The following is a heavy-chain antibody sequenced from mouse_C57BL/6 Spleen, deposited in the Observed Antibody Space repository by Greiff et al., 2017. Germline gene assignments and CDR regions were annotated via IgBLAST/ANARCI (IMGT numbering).Heavy chain of an antibody. CDR3: ARGTPRSITTVVADY. V-gene: IGHV1-61*01. CDR1: GYTFTSYW. CDR2: IYPSDSDT. D-gene: IGHD1-1*01. Sequence: VQLQQPGAELVRPGSSVKLSCKASGYTFTSYWMAWVKQRPGQGLEWIGNIYPSDSDTHYTQKFKDKATLTVDKSSSTAYMQLSSLTSEDSAVYYCARGTPRSITTVVADYWGQGTTLTVSS. J-gene: IGHJ2*01.